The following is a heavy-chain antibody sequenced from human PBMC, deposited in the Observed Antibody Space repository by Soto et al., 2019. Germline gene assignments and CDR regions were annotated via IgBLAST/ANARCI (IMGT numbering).Heavy chain of an antibody. CDR2: ISAYNGNT. CDR1: GYTFTSYG. J-gene: IGHJ5*02. V-gene: IGHV1-18*01. D-gene: IGHD2-21*02. CDR3: ASQYCGGDCYPSSWFDP. Sequence: ASVKVSCKASGYTFTSYGISWVRQAPGQGLEWMGWISAYNGNTNYAQKLQGRVTMTTDTSTSTAYMELRSLRSDDTAVYYCASQYCGGDCYPSSWFDPWGQGTLVTVSS.